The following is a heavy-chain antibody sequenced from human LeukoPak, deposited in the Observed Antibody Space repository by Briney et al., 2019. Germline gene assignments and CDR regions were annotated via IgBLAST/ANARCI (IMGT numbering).Heavy chain of an antibody. CDR1: GFTFSSHG. D-gene: IGHD1-1*01. Sequence: PGGSLRLSCAASGFTFSSHGVHWVRQAPGKGLEWVAFIRYDGSNKYYADSVKGRFTISRDNSKNTLYLQMNSLRAEDTAVYYCAKGKLDPELYYFDYWGQGTLVTVSS. J-gene: IGHJ4*02. CDR3: AKGKLDPELYYFDY. CDR2: IRYDGSNK. V-gene: IGHV3-30*02.